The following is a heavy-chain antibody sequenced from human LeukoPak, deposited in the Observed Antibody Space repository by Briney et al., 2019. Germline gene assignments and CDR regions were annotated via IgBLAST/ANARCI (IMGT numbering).Heavy chain of an antibody. CDR1: GFTFRDYA. CDR3: SLTPDSSGYYGGFDY. CDR2: IRTKAYGGTT. Sequence: PGGSLRLSCTASGFTFRDYAMSWFRQAPGQGLEWVGFIRTKAYGGTTDYAASVRGRFTISRDDSKSIAYLQMNSLKTEDTAVYYCSLTPDSSGYYGGFDYWGQGTLVTVSS. D-gene: IGHD3-22*01. J-gene: IGHJ4*02. V-gene: IGHV3-49*03.